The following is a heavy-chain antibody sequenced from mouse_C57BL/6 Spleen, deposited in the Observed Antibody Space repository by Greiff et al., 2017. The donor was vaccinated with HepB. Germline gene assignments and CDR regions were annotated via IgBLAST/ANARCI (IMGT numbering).Heavy chain of an antibody. V-gene: IGHV1-82*01. Sequence: QVTLKESGPELVKPGASVKISCKASGYAFSSSWMNWVKQRPGKGLEWIGRIYPGDGDTNYNGKFKGKATLTADKSSSTAYMQLSSLTSEDSAVYFCARDYYGSSLWYFDVWGTGTTVTVSS. J-gene: IGHJ1*03. D-gene: IGHD1-1*01. CDR1: GYAFSSSW. CDR2: IYPGDGDT. CDR3: ARDYYGSSLWYFDV.